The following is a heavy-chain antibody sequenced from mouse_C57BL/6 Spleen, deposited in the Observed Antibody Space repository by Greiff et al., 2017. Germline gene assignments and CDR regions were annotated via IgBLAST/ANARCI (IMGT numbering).Heavy chain of an antibody. Sequence: QVQLQQSGPELVKPGASVKISCKASGYAFSSSWMHWVKQRPGKGLEWIGRIYPGDGDTNYNGKFKGKATLTADKSSSTAYMQLSSLTSEDSAVYFCARNANWDSWFAYWGKGILVTVSA. J-gene: IGHJ3*01. V-gene: IGHV1-82*01. CDR1: GYAFSSSW. CDR3: ARNANWDSWFAY. D-gene: IGHD4-1*01. CDR2: IYPGDGDT.